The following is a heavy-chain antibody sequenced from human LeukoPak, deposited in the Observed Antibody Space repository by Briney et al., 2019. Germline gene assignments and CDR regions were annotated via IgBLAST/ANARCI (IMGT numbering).Heavy chain of an antibody. V-gene: IGHV4-59*01. J-gene: IGHJ6*02. CDR2: IYYSGST. CDR1: GGSISSYY. D-gene: IGHD5-24*01. CDR3: ARYARDGFYYGMDV. Sequence: ASETLSLTCTVSGGSISSYYWSWIRQPPGKGLEWIGYIYYSGSTNYNPSLKSRVTISVDTSKNQFSLKLSSVTAADTAVYYCARYARDGFYYGMDVWGQGTTVTVSS.